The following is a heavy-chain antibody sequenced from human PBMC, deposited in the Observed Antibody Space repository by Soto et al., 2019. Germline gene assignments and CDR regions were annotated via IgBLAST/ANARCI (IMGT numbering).Heavy chain of an antibody. CDR1: GFTFSSYG. D-gene: IGHD4-17*01. Sequence: QVQLVESGGGVVQPGRSLRLSCAASGFTFSSYGMHWVRQAPGKGLEWVAVIWYDGSNKYYEDSVKGRFTISRDNSKNTQYLQMNSLRAEDTAVYYGARDLEHGDVRDYWGQGTLVTVSS. CDR3: ARDLEHGDVRDY. CDR2: IWYDGSNK. J-gene: IGHJ4*02. V-gene: IGHV3-33*01.